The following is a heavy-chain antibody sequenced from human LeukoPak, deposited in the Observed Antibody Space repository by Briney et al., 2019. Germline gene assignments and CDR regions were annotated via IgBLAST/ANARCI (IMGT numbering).Heavy chain of an antibody. V-gene: IGHV4-34*01. CDR3: AREEPPTNIAVTGTKVYFDY. Sequence: SETLSLTCAVYGGSFSGYYWSWIRQPPGKGLEWIGEINHSGSTNYNPSLKSRVTISVDTSKNQFSLKLSSVTAADTAVYYCAREEPPTNIAVTGTKVYFDYWGQGTLVTVSS. CDR2: INHSGST. D-gene: IGHD6-19*01. CDR1: GGSFSGYY. J-gene: IGHJ4*02.